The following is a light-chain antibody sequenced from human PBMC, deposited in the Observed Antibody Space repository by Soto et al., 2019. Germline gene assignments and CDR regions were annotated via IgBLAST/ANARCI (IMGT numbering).Light chain of an antibody. V-gene: IGKV3-11*01. CDR1: QSVSSY. CDR2: DAS. CDR3: QQLNNYPLT. J-gene: IGKJ4*01. Sequence: EIVLTQSPATLSLSPGERATLSCRASQSVSSYLAWYQQKPGQAPRLLIYDASNRATGIPARFSGSGSGTDFTLTISSLEPEDFAIYHCQQLNNYPLTFGGGTKVEIK.